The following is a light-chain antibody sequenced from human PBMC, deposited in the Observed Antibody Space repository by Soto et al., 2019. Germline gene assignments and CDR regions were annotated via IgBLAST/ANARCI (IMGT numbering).Light chain of an antibody. CDR2: STF. CDR1: QSDSSRF. Sequence: EIVLTQSPGTLSLSPGERATLSCRASQSDSSRFLAWYQQKPGQAPRLLIHSTFRRDTGIPDRFSGSGSGTDFTLTISRLEPEDVAVYYCQLYGSSWTFGQGTKVEIK. J-gene: IGKJ1*01. CDR3: QLYGSSWT. V-gene: IGKV3-20*01.